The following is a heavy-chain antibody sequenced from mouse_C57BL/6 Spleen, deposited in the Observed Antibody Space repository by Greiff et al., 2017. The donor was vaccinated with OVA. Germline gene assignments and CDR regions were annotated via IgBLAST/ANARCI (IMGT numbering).Heavy chain of an antibody. D-gene: IGHD2-3*01. J-gene: IGHJ1*03. CDR1: GYSITSGYY. V-gene: IGHV3-6*01. CDR2: ISYDGSN. CDR3: ARGEGYYEYFDV. Sequence: EVQLQQSGPGLVKPSQSLSLTCSVTGYSITSGYYWNWIRQFPGNKLEWMGYISYDGSNNYNPSLNNRISITRDTSKNQFFLKLNSVTTEDTATYYCARGEGYYEYFDVWGTGTTVTVSS.